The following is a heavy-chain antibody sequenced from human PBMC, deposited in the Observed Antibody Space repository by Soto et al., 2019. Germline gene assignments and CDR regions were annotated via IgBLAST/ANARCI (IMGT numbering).Heavy chain of an antibody. CDR1: GGSISSSSYY. V-gene: IGHV4-39*01. J-gene: IGHJ5*02. D-gene: IGHD6-19*01. Sequence: QLQLQESGPGLVKPSETLSLTCTVSGGSISSSSYYWGWIRQPPGKGLEWIGSIYYSGSTYYNPSLKSRVTISVDTSKNQFSLKLISVTAADTAVYYCARHGASSGWYEGWFDPWGQGTPVTVSS. CDR2: IYYSGST. CDR3: ARHGASSGWYEGWFDP.